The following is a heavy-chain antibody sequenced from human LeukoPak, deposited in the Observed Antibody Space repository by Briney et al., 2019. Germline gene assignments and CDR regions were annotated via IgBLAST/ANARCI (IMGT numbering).Heavy chain of an antibody. CDR1: GYFISSGYY. D-gene: IGHD5-18*01. Sequence: SETLSLTCAVSGYFISSGYYWGWIRQPPGKGLEWIGSIYHSGSTYYNPSLKSRVTISVDTSKNQFSLKLSSVTAANTAVYYCARTVSQLWIPPFPYYYYGMDVWGKGTTVTVSS. CDR2: IYHSGST. J-gene: IGHJ6*04. CDR3: ARTVSQLWIPPFPYYYYGMDV. V-gene: IGHV4-38-2*01.